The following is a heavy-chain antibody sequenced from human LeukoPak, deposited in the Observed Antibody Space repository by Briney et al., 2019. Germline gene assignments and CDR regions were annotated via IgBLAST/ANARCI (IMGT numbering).Heavy chain of an antibody. Sequence: GGSLRLSCAASGFTVSSNYMSWVRQAPGKGLEWVAVISYDGSNKYYADSVKGRFTISRDNSKNTLYLQMNSLRAEDTAVYYCARGIGFDYWGQGTLVTVSS. CDR2: ISYDGSNK. CDR3: ARGIGFDY. CDR1: GFTVSSNY. V-gene: IGHV3-30-3*01. J-gene: IGHJ4*02. D-gene: IGHD2-15*01.